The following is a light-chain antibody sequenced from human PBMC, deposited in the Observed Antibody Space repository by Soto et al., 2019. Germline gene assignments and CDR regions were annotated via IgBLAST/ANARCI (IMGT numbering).Light chain of an antibody. CDR3: QQYYNTPRT. Sequence: DIVMTQSPDSLAVSLGERATINCRSSQSVLTSSNNKNYLAWYQQKPGQPPKVLIYWASTRESGVPDRFSGSESGTDFTLTISSLQAEVVAVYYCQQYYNTPRTFVHGT. J-gene: IGKJ1*01. CDR1: QSVLTSSNNKNY. V-gene: IGKV4-1*01. CDR2: WAS.